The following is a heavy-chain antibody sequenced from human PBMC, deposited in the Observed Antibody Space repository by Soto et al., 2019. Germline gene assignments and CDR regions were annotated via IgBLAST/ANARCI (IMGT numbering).Heavy chain of an antibody. V-gene: IGHV1-69*01. CDR1: GGTFSSYA. CDR2: IIPIFGTA. J-gene: IGHJ5*02. Sequence: QVQLVQSGAEVKKPGSSVKVSCKASGGTFSSYAISWVRQAPRQGLEWMGGIIPIFGTANYAQKFQGRVTITADESTSTAYMELSSLRSEDTAVYYCASSWGDGYNNWFDPWGQGTLVTVSS. D-gene: IGHD7-27*01. CDR3: ASSWGDGYNNWFDP.